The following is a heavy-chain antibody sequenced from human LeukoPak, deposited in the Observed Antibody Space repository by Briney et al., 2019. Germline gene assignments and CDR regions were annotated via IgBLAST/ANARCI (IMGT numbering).Heavy chain of an antibody. J-gene: IGHJ4*02. CDR2: IWYDGRNK. D-gene: IGHD3-3*01. CDR3: ASHISPRLPEWLNY. V-gene: IGHV3-33*03. CDR1: GFTFSSYG. Sequence: GRSLRLSCAASGFTFSSYGMHWVRQAPGKGLEWVAVIWYDGRNKYYADSVKGRFTISRDNYKNTLYLQMKSLRHDDPALYYCASHISPRLPEWLNYWGQGTLVTVSS.